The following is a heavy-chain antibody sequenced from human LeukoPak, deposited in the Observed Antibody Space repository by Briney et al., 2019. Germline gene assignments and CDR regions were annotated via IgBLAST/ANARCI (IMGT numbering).Heavy chain of an antibody. J-gene: IGHJ5*02. CDR3: ARVHVGYYFESGGINCLDP. CDR2: IYYSGST. D-gene: IGHD3-22*01. V-gene: IGHV4-59*01. CDR1: GGSISSYY. Sequence: SETLSLNCTVSGGSISSYYWSWIRQPPGKGLEWIGYIYYSGSTSYNPSLKSRVTISVDTSKNQFSLKLSSVTAADTAVYYCARVHVGYYFESGGINCLDPWGQGTLVTVSS.